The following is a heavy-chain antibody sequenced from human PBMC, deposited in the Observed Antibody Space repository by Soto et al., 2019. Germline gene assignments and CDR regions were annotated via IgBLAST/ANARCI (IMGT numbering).Heavy chain of an antibody. J-gene: IGHJ3*02. D-gene: IGHD3-3*01. Sequence: GASVKVSCKASGGTFSSYTISWVRQAPGQGLEWMGRIIPILGIANYAQKFQGRVTITADKSTCTAYMELSSLRSEDTAVYYCARERYYDFWSGSHDAFDSWGQGTMVTVSS. V-gene: IGHV1-69*04. CDR2: IIPILGIA. CDR3: ARERYYDFWSGSHDAFDS. CDR1: GGTFSSYT.